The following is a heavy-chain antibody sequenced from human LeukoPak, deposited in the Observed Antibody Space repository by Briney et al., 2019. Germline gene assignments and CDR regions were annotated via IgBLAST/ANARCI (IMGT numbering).Heavy chain of an antibody. CDR3: AIGASGCSCGGGSCPYFDW. Sequence: GASVKVSCKASGYTFTSYDINWVRQAPGQGLEWMGWVNPNSGHTAFAQKFQGRVSMTSNTSISTAYMQVRSLRSEDTAVYYCAIGASGCSCGGGSCPYFDWWDEGPVVSVSA. CDR1: GYTFTSYD. D-gene: IGHD2-15*01. CDR2: VNPNSGHT. J-gene: IGHJ4*02. V-gene: IGHV1-8*02.